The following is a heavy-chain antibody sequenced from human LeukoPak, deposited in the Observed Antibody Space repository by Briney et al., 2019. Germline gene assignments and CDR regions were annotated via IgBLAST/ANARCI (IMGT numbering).Heavy chain of an antibody. CDR1: GGTFSSYA. CDR3: ARALGDYSNYPIDY. J-gene: IGHJ4*02. CDR2: IIPIFGTA. Sequence: ASVNVSCKASGGTFSSYAISWVRQAPGQGLEWMGGIIPIFGTANYAQKFQGRVTITADESTSTAYMELSSLRSEDTAVYYCARALGDYSNYPIDYWGQGTLVTVSS. D-gene: IGHD4-11*01. V-gene: IGHV1-69*13.